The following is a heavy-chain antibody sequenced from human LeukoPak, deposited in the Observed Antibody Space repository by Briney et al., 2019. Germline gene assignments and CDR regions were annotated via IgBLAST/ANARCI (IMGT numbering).Heavy chain of an antibody. D-gene: IGHD6-13*01. J-gene: IGHJ6*03. CDR2: IKQDGSEK. CDR1: GFTFSSYW. V-gene: IGHV3-7*01. Sequence: PGGTLRLSCAASGFTFSSYWMSWVRQAPGKGLEWVANIKQDGSEKYYVDSVKGRFTISRDNAKNSLYLQMNSLRAEDTAVYYCAREGYSSSWYYYYYYMDVWDKGTTVTVSS. CDR3: AREGYSSSWYYYYYYMDV.